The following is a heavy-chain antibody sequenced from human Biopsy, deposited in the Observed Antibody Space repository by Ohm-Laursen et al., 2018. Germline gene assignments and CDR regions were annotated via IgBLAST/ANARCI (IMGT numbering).Heavy chain of an antibody. CDR1: GFTFSSYG. Sequence: SLRLSCAASGFTFSSYGMHWVRQAPGKGLEWVAAIWYDGSNKNYADSVKGRFTISRDNSKNTLYLQMNSLRGEGTAVYYCAKCMTGGSNYYFHHCGQGTLVTVFS. J-gene: IGHJ4*02. D-gene: IGHD2-8*01. V-gene: IGHV3-33*06. CDR2: IWYDGSNK. CDR3: AKCMTGGSNYYFHH.